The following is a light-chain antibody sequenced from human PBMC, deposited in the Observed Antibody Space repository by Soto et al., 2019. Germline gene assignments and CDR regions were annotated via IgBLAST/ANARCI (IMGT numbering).Light chain of an antibody. CDR1: QSVSSN. Sequence: EIVMTQSPATLSVSPGERATFTCRSSQSVSSNLAWYQQKPGQAPRLLIYGASTRATGIPARFSGSGSGTEFTLTISSLQSEDFAVYYCQQYNNWPPSRTFGQGTKVDIK. CDR2: GAS. J-gene: IGKJ1*01. V-gene: IGKV3-15*01. CDR3: QQYNNWPPSRT.